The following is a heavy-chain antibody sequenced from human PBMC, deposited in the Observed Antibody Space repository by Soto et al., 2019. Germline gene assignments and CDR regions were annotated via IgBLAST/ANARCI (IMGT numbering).Heavy chain of an antibody. Sequence: QVQLQQWGAGLLKPSETLSLTCAVYGGSFSGYYWSWIRQPPGKGLEWIGEINHSGSTNYNPSLKSRVTISVDTSKNQVSLKLSSVTAADTAVYYCARVSGMYYYGMDVWGQGTTVTVSS. CDR1: GGSFSGYY. V-gene: IGHV4-34*01. J-gene: IGHJ6*02. CDR3: ARVSGMYYYGMDV. D-gene: IGHD3-10*01. CDR2: INHSGST.